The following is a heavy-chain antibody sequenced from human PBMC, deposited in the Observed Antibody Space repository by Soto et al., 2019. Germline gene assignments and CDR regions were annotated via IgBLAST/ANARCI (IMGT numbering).Heavy chain of an antibody. CDR2: VSASGSGA. J-gene: IGHJ4*02. Sequence: PGGSLRLSCAASGFTFSDYPMTWVRQAPGKGLEWVSVVSASGSGAYYTDSVKGRFTASRDNFKNTLYLQMNSLRVEDTAVYYCAKNMRTGVAAYEYWGQGALVTVSS. D-gene: IGHD3-3*01. V-gene: IGHV3-23*01. CDR1: GFTFSDYP. CDR3: AKNMRTGVAAYEY.